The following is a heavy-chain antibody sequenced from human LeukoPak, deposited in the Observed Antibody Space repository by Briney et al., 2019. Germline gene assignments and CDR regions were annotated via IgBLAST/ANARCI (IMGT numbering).Heavy chain of an antibody. CDR3: ARDQNYYGSGSYYNTDY. CDR2: INPNSGGT. Sequence: ASVKVSCKASGYTFTGYYIHWVRQAPGQGLEWIAWINPNSGGTNYAQSFQGRVTMTRDTSISTTYMELSRLRSDDTAVYYCARDQNYYGSGSYYNTDYWGQGTLVTVSS. CDR1: GYTFTGYY. D-gene: IGHD3-10*01. V-gene: IGHV1-2*02. J-gene: IGHJ4*02.